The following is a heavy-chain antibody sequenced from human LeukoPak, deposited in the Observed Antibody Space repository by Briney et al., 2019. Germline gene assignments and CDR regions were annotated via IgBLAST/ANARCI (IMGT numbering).Heavy chain of an antibody. CDR1: GGTFSSYA. D-gene: IGHD5-24*01. Sequence: SVKVSCKASGGTFSSYAISWVRQAPGQGLEWMGGIIPIFGTANYALKFQGRVTITTDESTSTAYMELSSLRSEDTAVYYCASGLRWLQFLYWGQGTLVTVSS. V-gene: IGHV1-69*05. J-gene: IGHJ4*02. CDR3: ASGLRWLQFLY. CDR2: IIPIFGTA.